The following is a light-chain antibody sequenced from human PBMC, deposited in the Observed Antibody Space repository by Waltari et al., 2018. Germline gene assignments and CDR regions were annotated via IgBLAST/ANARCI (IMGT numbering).Light chain of an antibody. J-gene: IGKJ1*01. CDR2: ETF. V-gene: IGKV3-20*01. CDR1: QSVGKS. Sequence: EIVLTQSPGTLSLSPGERATLSCRASQSVGKSLAWYQQKPGQAPRLLIYETFRRATGTPDRFSGSGSGTDFSLTISRLEPEDFAVYYCQKYESLPATFGQGTTVEIK. CDR3: QKYESLPAT.